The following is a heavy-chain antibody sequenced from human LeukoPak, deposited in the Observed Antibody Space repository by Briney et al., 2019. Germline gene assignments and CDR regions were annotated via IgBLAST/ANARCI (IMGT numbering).Heavy chain of an antibody. CDR2: ISDNRGRT. CDR1: GFTFSSYA. D-gene: IGHD3-22*01. V-gene: IGHV3-23*01. J-gene: IGHJ4*02. CDR3: ATDREGDPSAYYLV. Sequence: GGSLRLSCAASGFTFSSYAMSWVRQAPGKGLEWVSTISDNRGRTYYADSVKGRFTISRDNSKNTLFLQMNSLRAEDSAVYYCATDREGDPSAYYLVGGQGTLITVSS.